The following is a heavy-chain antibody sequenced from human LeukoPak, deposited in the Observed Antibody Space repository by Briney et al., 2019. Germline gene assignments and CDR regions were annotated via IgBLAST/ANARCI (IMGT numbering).Heavy chain of an antibody. D-gene: IGHD6-13*01. CDR2: IKPNRGGT. CDR3: AGSDWEATIAAALN. J-gene: IGHJ4*02. Sequence: ASVKVSCKASGYTFTGYYMHWGRHAPGQRVEGMGWIKPNRGGTNYAKKSPGRVTTTRETSISTAYMELSRLRSDDTPVYYSAGSDWEATIAAALNWGEGTPVTVSP. CDR1: GYTFTGYY. V-gene: IGHV1-2*02.